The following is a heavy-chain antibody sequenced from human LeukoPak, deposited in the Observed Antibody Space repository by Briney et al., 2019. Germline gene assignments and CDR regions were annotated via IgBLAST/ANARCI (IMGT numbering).Heavy chain of an antibody. J-gene: IGHJ4*02. V-gene: IGHV3-33*01. CDR2: IWSDGSYK. CDR3: ARDFRLPLFDY. CDR1: GFTFSSYG. Sequence: PGGSLRLSCAASGFTFSSYGFHWVRQAPGKGLEWVAVIWSDGSYKYYADSVKGRFTISRDDSKNTLYLQMNSLRAEDTAVYYCARDFRLPLFDYRGQGTLVTVFS. D-gene: IGHD4-11*01.